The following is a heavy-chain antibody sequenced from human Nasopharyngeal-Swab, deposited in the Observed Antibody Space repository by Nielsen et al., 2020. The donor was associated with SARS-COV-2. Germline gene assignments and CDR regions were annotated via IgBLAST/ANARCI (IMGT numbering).Heavy chain of an antibody. CDR3: AGGDYHYYYYGMDV. V-gene: IGHV4-34*01. Sequence: GSLRLSCAVYGGSFSGYYWSWICKPPGKGLEWIGEINHSGSTNYNPSLKSRVTISVDTSKNQFSLKLSSVTAADTAVYSCAGGDYHYYYYGMDVWGQGTTVTVSS. CDR1: GGSFSGYY. CDR2: INHSGST. D-gene: IGHD4-17*01. J-gene: IGHJ6*02.